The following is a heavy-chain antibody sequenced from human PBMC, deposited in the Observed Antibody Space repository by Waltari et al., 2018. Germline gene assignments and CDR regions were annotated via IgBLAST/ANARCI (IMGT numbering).Heavy chain of an antibody. CDR1: GSGFTSHW. Sequence: EVQLVQSGAEVRKPEESPRISCEGSGSGFTSHWISWVRPVPGKGLGWGGRIDPSDSFRNSGPAFEGHVTISVDQSLRTAYLQWDSLKASDTAIYYCVRHRTTYPLEIDYWGQGTLVTVSS. CDR3: VRHRTTYPLEIDY. CDR2: IDPSDSFR. V-gene: IGHV5-10-1*01. J-gene: IGHJ4*02. D-gene: IGHD2-2*01.